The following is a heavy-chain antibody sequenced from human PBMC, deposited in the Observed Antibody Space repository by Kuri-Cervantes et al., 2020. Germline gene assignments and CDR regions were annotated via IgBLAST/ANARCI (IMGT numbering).Heavy chain of an antibody. V-gene: IGHV4-61*01. Sequence: GSLRLSCTVSGGSVSSGCYYWSWIRQPPGKGLEWIGYIYYSGSTNYNPTLKSRVTISVDTSKNLFSLKLSSVTAADTAVYYGAREHSGNIRGAYYYYYGMDVWGQGTTVTVSS. CDR1: GGSVSSGCYY. D-gene: IGHD1-26*01. J-gene: IGHJ6*02. CDR2: IYYSGST. CDR3: AREHSGNIRGAYYYYYGMDV.